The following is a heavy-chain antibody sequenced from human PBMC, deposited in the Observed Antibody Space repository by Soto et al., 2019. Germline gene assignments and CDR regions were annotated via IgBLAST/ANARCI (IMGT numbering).Heavy chain of an antibody. V-gene: IGHV1-8*01. CDR3: ARGDGYIFDY. CDR1: GYTFISYD. J-gene: IGHJ4*02. CDR2: MNPNTGDT. Sequence: QVQLVQSGAEVKKPGASVKVSCKASGYTFISYDINWVRQATGQGLEWMGWMNPNTGDTGYAQKFQGRVTMTRNTSINTANLELSSLRSEDTDVYFCARGDGYIFDYWGQGTLVTVSS. D-gene: IGHD5-12*01.